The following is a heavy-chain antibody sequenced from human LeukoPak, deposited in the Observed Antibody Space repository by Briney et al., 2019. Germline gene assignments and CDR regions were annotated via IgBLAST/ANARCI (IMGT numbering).Heavy chain of an antibody. J-gene: IGHJ3*02. CDR1: GGSFSGYY. D-gene: IGHD4-23*01. CDR2: INHSGST. V-gene: IGHV4-34*01. CDR3: ARRAGTTVVTSLRDAFDI. Sequence: SETLSLTCAVYGGSFSGYYWSWIRQPPGEGLEWIGEINHSGSTNYNPSLKSRVTISVDTSKNQFSLKLSSVTAADTAVYYCARRAGTTVVTSLRDAFDIWGQGTMVTVSS.